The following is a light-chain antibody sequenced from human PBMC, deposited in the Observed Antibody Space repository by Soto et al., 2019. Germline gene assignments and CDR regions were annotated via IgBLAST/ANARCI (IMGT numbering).Light chain of an antibody. J-gene: IGKJ1*01. CDR2: DAS. V-gene: IGKV1-5*01. CDR1: QSISSW. Sequence: DIQMTQSPSTLSASVGDRVTIAGRASQSISSWLAWYQQKPGKAPKLLIYDASSLESGVPSRFSGTGSGTEFTLTISSLQSEGFALYYCQQYNDWPLTFGQGTKVDTK. CDR3: QQYNDWPLT.